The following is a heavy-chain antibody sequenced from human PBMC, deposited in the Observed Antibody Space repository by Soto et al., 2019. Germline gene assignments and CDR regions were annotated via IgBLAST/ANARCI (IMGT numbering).Heavy chain of an antibody. CDR1: GFTFSSYW. CDR3: ARCSGSSGWKTNFDY. Sequence: GGSLRLSCAASGFTFSSYWMHWVRQAPGKGLVWVSRINSDGSSTSYADSVKGRFTISRDNDKNTLYLQMNSLRDEDKAVYYCARCSGSSGWKTNFDYWGPRPLVTVSA. V-gene: IGHV3-74*01. D-gene: IGHD6-19*01. J-gene: IGHJ4*02. CDR2: INSDGSST.